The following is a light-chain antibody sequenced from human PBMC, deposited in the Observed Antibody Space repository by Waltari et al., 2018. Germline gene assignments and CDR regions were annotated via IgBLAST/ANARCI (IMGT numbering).Light chain of an antibody. Sequence: EIVMTQFPATLSVSPGDSVTLSCRASQSIRSDLAWYQQKPGQAPRLLIYSGSTRATGIPARFSGSGSETDFTFTISGLQSEDFADYYCQQYNNWPQITFGQGTRLEIK. CDR1: QSIRSD. J-gene: IGKJ5*01. CDR2: SGS. CDR3: QQYNNWPQIT. V-gene: IGKV3-15*01.